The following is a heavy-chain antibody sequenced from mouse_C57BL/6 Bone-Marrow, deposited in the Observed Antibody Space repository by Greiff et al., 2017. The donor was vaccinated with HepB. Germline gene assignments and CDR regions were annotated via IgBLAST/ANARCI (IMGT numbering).Heavy chain of an antibody. CDR3: TRPLHYGSVYYFDY. CDR2: INPNNGGT. CDR1: GYTFTDYY. J-gene: IGHJ2*01. Sequence: EVQLQQSGPELVKPGASVKISCKASGYTFTDYYMNWVKQSHGKSLEWIGDINPNNGGTSYNQKFKGKATLTVDKSSSTAYMELRSLTSEDSAVYYCTRPLHYGSVYYFDYWGQGTTLTVSS. D-gene: IGHD1-1*01. V-gene: IGHV1-26*01.